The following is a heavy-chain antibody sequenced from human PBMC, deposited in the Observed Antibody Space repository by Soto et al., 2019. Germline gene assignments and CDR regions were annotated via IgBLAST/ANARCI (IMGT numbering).Heavy chain of an antibody. V-gene: IGHV5-51*01. Sequence: PGESLKISCKGSGYSFTSYWIGWVRQMPGKGLEWMGIIYPGDSDTRYSPSFQGQVTISADKSISTAYLQWSSLKASDTAMCYCARRGSPPGYGMDVWGQGTTVTVSS. CDR2: IYPGDSDT. CDR1: GYSFTSYW. CDR3: ARRGSPPGYGMDV. D-gene: IGHD6-13*01. J-gene: IGHJ6*02.